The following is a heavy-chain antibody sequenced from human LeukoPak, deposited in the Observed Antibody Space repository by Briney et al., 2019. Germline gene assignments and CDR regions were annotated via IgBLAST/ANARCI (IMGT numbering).Heavy chain of an antibody. CDR2: INPNSGGT. Sequence: GASVKVSCKASGYTFTDYYMHWVRQAPGQGLEWMGRINPNSGGTNYAQKFQGRVTMTRDTSISTAYMELSRLRSDDTAVYYCARDVEDIVVVPAAQPINWFDPWGQGTLVTVSS. J-gene: IGHJ5*02. V-gene: IGHV1-2*06. CDR1: GYTFTDYY. CDR3: ARDVEDIVVVPAAQPINWFDP. D-gene: IGHD2-2*01.